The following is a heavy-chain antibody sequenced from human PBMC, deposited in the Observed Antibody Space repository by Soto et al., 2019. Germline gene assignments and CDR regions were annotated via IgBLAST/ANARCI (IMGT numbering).Heavy chain of an antibody. CDR1: GFTCNNYV. CDR3: AKGTHAEIWPRGWHLDF. V-gene: IGHV3-23*01. J-gene: IGHJ4*02. Sequence: PGGSLRLSCAASGFTCNNYVMSWVRQAPGKGLEWVSAITSSGDSTFYADSVKGRFTVSRDKSKSTLSLQMHTLRADDTALYYCAKGTHAEIWPRGWHLDFWGQGTPVTVSS. D-gene: IGHD1-26*01. CDR2: ITSSGDST.